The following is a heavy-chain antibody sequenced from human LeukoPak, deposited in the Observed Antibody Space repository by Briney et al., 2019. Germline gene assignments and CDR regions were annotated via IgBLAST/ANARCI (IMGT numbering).Heavy chain of an antibody. V-gene: IGHV4-59*01. CDR1: GGSISSYY. CDR2: IYYSGST. Sequence: PSETLSLTCTVSGGSISSYYWSWIRQPPGKGLEWIGYIYYSGSTNYNPSLKSRVTISVDTSKNQFSLKLSSVTAADTAVYYCAREGGAPYYFDYWGQGTLVIVSS. D-gene: IGHD3-16*01. J-gene: IGHJ4*02. CDR3: AREGGAPYYFDY.